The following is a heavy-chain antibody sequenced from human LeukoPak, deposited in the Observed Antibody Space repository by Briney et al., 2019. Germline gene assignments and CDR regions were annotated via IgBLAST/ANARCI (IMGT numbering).Heavy chain of an antibody. J-gene: IGHJ4*02. D-gene: IGHD5-18*01. Sequence: PSETLSLTCTVSGGSISGTSFYWGWIRQPPGKGLEWIGSIYYSGSTYYNPSLKSRVTVSVDTSKNQFSLKVSSVTVADTAVYFCASRGYSYGNYFDYWGQGTLVTVSS. V-gene: IGHV4-39*01. CDR1: GGSISGTSFY. CDR3: ASRGYSYGNYFDY. CDR2: IYYSGST.